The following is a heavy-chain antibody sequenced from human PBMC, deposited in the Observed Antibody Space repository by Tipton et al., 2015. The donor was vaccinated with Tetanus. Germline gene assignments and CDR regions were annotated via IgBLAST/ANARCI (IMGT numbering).Heavy chain of an antibody. Sequence: TLSLTCAVYGGSFSGYYWGWIRQPPGKGLEWIGEINHRGSINYNPSLKSRVTISVDTSKNHFSLKLSSVTAADTAIYYCAKGLMYSSGWYYFDYWGQGTLVTVSS. CDR2: INHRGSI. J-gene: IGHJ4*02. V-gene: IGHV4-34*01. CDR1: GGSFSGYY. D-gene: IGHD6-19*01. CDR3: AKGLMYSSGWYYFDY.